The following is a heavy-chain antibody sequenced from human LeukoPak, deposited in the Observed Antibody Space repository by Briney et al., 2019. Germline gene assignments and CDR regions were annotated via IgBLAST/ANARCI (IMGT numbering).Heavy chain of an antibody. CDR1: GFTFSSYS. CDR3: ARDVGGVVVAATR. Sequence: GSLRLSCAASGFTFSSYSMNWVRQAPGKGLEWVSYISSSSSTRYYADSVKGRFTISRDNAKNSLYLQMNSLRAEDTAVYYCARDVGGVVVAATRWGQGTLVTVSS. CDR2: ISSSSSTR. V-gene: IGHV3-48*04. D-gene: IGHD2-15*01. J-gene: IGHJ4*02.